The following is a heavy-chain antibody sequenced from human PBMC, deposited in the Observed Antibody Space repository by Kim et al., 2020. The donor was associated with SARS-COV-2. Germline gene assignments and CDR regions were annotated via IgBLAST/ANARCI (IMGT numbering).Heavy chain of an antibody. V-gene: IGHV1-18*01. CDR2: NT. D-gene: IGHD4-17*01. J-gene: IGHJ4*02. Sequence: NTNYAQKLQGRVTMTTDTSTSTAYMELRSLRSDDTAVYYCARTTVRGYDYWGQGTLVTVSS. CDR3: ARTTVRGYDY.